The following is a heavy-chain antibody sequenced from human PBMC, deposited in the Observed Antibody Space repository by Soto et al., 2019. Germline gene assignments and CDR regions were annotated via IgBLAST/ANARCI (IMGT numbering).Heavy chain of an antibody. Sequence: GGSLRLSCAASGFTFSSYAMSWVRQAPGKGLEWVSAISGSGGSTYYADSVKGRFTISRDNSKNTLYLQMNSLRAEDTAVYYCAKGCRGGSCYSKAFDIWGQGTMDTVSS. CDR3: AKGCRGGSCYSKAFDI. CDR2: ISGSGGST. V-gene: IGHV3-23*01. D-gene: IGHD2-15*01. J-gene: IGHJ3*02. CDR1: GFTFSSYA.